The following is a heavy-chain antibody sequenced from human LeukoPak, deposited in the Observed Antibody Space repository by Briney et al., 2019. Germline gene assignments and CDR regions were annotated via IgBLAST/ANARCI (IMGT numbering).Heavy chain of an antibody. Sequence: SETLSLTCAVSGGSISSGGYSWSWIRQPPGKGLEWIGEINHSGSTNYNPSLKSRVTISVDTSKNQFSLKLSSVTAADTAVYYCARGSLVPAAIYYWGQGTLVTVSS. D-gene: IGHD2-2*01. CDR2: INHSGST. CDR1: GGSISSGGYS. J-gene: IGHJ4*02. V-gene: IGHV4-30-2*01. CDR3: ARGSLVPAAIYY.